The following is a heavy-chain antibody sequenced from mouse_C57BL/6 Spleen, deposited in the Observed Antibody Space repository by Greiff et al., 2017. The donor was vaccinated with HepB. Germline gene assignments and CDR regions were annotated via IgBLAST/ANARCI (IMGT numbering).Heavy chain of an antibody. Sequence: VQVVESGPGLVQPSQSLSITCTVSGFSLTSYGVHWVRQSPGKGLEWLGVIWRGGSTDYNAAFMSRLSITKDNSKSQVFFKMNSLQADDTAIYYCAKNEGNGNYAWFAYWGQGTLVTVSA. CDR3: AKNEGNGNYAWFAY. J-gene: IGHJ3*01. CDR2: IWRGGST. CDR1: GFSLTSYG. V-gene: IGHV2-5*01. D-gene: IGHD2-1*01.